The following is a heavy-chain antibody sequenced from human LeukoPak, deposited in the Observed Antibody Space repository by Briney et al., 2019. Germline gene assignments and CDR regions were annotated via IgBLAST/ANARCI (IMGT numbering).Heavy chain of an antibody. V-gene: IGHV3-23*01. CDR1: GFTFSSYA. CDR3: AKVPPEMATIPLLDY. Sequence: GGSLRLSCAASGFTFSSYAMSWVRQAPGKGLEWVSAISGSGGSTYYADPVRGRFTISRDNSKNTLYLQMNSLRAEDTAVYYCAKVPPEMATIPLLDYWGQGTLVTVSS. CDR2: ISGSGGST. J-gene: IGHJ4*02. D-gene: IGHD5-24*01.